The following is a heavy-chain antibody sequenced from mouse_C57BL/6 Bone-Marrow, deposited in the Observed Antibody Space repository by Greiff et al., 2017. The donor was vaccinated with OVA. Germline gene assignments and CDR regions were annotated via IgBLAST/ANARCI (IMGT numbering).Heavy chain of an antibody. Sequence: EVKVVESGGGLVQSGRSLRLSCATSGFTFSDFYMEWVRQAPGQGLEWIAASRNKANDYTTEYSASVKGRFIVSRETVKSILYLHKNALRAQDTAIYYCARDAGTYGSSHWYFDVWGKGTTVTVSS. CDR1: GFTFSDFY. V-gene: IGHV7-1*01. CDR2: SRNKANDYTT. D-gene: IGHD1-1*01. J-gene: IGHJ1*03. CDR3: ARDAGTYGSSHWYFDV.